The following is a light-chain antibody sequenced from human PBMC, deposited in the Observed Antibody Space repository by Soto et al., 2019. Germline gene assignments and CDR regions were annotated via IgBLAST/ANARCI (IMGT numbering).Light chain of an antibody. J-gene: IGLJ3*02. CDR1: SGISVGAYR. CDR2: YKSDSDT. Sequence: QPVLTQPPSLSTSPGASARFTCTLRSGISVGAYRIYWYQQKPGSPPRYLLRYKSDSDTQQGSGVPSRFSGSKDASTNAGLLLISGLQSEDEADYYCAIWYSHTWVFGGGTKLTVL. CDR3: AIWYSHTWV. V-gene: IGLV5-39*01.